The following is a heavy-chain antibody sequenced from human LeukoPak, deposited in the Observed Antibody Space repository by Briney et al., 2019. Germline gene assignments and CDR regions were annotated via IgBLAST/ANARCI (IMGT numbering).Heavy chain of an antibody. Sequence: GGSLRLSCAASGFTFSSYEMNWVRQAPGKGLEWVSAISGDGTYYADSVKGRFTISRDNSKNTLYLQMNSLRPEDTAVYYCAKKWSGDYDSSGVNDAFDIWGQGTMVTVSS. J-gene: IGHJ3*02. CDR3: AKKWSGDYDSSGVNDAFDI. D-gene: IGHD3-22*01. CDR1: GFTFSSYE. V-gene: IGHV3-23*01. CDR2: ISGDGT.